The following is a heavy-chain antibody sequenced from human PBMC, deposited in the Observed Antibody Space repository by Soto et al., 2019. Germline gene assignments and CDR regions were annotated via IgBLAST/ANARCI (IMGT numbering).Heavy chain of an antibody. D-gene: IGHD2-15*01. CDR3: AKGVRYCSGGSCYRYYYYGMDV. V-gene: IGHV3-30*18. Sequence: VAVISYDGSNKYYADSVKGRFTISRDNSKNTLYLQMNSLRAEDTAVYYCAKGVRYCSGGSCYRYYYYGMDVWAKGPRSPSP. CDR2: ISYDGSNK. J-gene: IGHJ6*02.